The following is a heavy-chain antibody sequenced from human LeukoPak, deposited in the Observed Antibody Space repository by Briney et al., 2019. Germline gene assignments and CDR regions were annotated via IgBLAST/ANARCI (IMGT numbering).Heavy chain of an antibody. J-gene: IGHJ4*02. CDR1: GFTFSSYA. V-gene: IGHV3-23*01. Sequence: PGGSLRLSCAASGFTFSSYAMSWVRQAPGKGLEWVSAISGSGGSTYYAVSVKGRFTISRDNSKNTLYLQMNSLRAEDTAVYYCANWYYYDSSGYYSISEPFDYWGQGTLVTVSS. D-gene: IGHD3-22*01. CDR2: ISGSGGST. CDR3: ANWYYYDSSGYYSISEPFDY.